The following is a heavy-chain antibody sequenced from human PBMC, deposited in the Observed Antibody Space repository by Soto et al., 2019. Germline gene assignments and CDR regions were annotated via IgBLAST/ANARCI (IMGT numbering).Heavy chain of an antibody. J-gene: IGHJ4*02. CDR3: ARGAGTAVGKGRRFDD. Sequence: SETLSLTCTVSGGSISRAGFYLSWIRQRPQKGLEWIGYIYYRGDTYYNPSLKSRVIISLDKSNNQFTLDLSSVTAADTAVYYCARGAGTAVGKGRRFDDWGKGTLVTVSS. V-gene: IGHV4-31*03. D-gene: IGHD6-13*01. CDR1: GGSISRAGFY. CDR2: IYYRGDT.